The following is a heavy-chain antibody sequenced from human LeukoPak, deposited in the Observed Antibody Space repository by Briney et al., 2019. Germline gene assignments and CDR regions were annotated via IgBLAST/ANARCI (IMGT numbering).Heavy chain of an antibody. CDR1: GSNFEDYG. J-gene: IGHJ4*02. D-gene: IGHD5-12*01. CDR3: AKDIDIVATGFDY. V-gene: IGHV3-20*04. Sequence: GGSLRLSCADSGSNFEDYGMSWVRQAPGKGLEWVSGINWNGGDTDYADSVKGRFTISRDNSKNTLYLQMNSLRAEDTAVYYCAKDIDIVATGFDYWGQGTLVTVSS. CDR2: INWNGGDT.